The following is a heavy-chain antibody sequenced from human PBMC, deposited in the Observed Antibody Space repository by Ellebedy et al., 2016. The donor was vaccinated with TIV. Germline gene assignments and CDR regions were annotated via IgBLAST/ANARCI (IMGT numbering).Heavy chain of an antibody. V-gene: IGHV1-3*01. CDR2: INAGNGNT. J-gene: IGHJ6*02. Sequence: ASVKVSCXASGYTFTSYAMHWVRQAPGQRLEWMGWINAGNGNTKYSQKFQGRVTITRDTSASTAYMELSSLRSEDTAVYYCARDLEDRRPLYYYYGMDVWGQGTTVTVFS. CDR1: GYTFTSYA. D-gene: IGHD1-1*01. CDR3: ARDLEDRRPLYYYYGMDV.